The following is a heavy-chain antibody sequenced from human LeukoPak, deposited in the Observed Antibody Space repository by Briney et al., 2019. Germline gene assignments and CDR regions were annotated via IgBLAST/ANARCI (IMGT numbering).Heavy chain of an antibody. V-gene: IGHV1-18*01. CDR1: GYTFTSYG. J-gene: IGHJ4*02. CDR2: ISAYNGNT. CDR3: ARDRPYYYDSSGYRFDY. Sequence: GAPVKVSCKASGYTFTSYGISWVRQAPGQGLEWMGWISAYNGNTNYAQKLQGRVTMTTDTSTSTAYMELRSLRSDDTAVYYCARDRPYYYDSSGYRFDYWGQGTLVTVSS. D-gene: IGHD3-22*01.